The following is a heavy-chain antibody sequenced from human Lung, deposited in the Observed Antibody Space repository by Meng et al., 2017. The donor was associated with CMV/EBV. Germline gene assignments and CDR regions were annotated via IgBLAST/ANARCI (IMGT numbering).Heavy chain of an antibody. J-gene: IGHJ4*02. Sequence: QLRVSGPGLGKLSGTLSLTCAGSGGSISISTWWSWVRQPPGKGLEWIGEIYHSGGTNYNPSLRGRVTISLDKSKNQFSLTLRSVTAADTAVYYCARDPYATGWAGWGQGTLVTVSS. CDR3: ARDPYATGWAG. D-gene: IGHD6-19*01. CDR1: GGSISISTW. CDR2: IYHSGGT. V-gene: IGHV4-4*02.